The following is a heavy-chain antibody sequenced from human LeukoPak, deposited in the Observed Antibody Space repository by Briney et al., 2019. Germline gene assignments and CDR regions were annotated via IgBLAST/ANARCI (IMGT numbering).Heavy chain of an antibody. D-gene: IGHD6-13*01. CDR2: IYYSGST. Sequence: SETLSLTCTVSGGSISSGDYYWSWIRQPPGKGLEWIGYIYYSGSTYYNPSLKSRVTISVDTSKNQFSLKLSSVTAADTAVYYCARGGEIAAAGTVDYWGQGTLVTVSS. J-gene: IGHJ4*02. CDR1: GGSISSGDYY. V-gene: IGHV4-30-4*01. CDR3: ARGGEIAAAGTVDY.